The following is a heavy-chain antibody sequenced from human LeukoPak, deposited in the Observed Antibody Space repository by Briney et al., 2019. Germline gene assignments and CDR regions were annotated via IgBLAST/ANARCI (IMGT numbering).Heavy chain of an antibody. V-gene: IGHV4-31*03. D-gene: IGHD6-13*01. CDR2: MYYSGST. Sequence: SETLSLTCTVSGASISSGGYYWSWIRQHPGRGLEWIGYMYYSGSTYYNPSLKSRVTISVDTSKNQFSLKLSSVTAADTAVYYCSLTRAAGGTRWFDPWGQGTLVTVSS. CDR3: SLTRAAGGTRWFDP. CDR1: GASISSGGYY. J-gene: IGHJ5*02.